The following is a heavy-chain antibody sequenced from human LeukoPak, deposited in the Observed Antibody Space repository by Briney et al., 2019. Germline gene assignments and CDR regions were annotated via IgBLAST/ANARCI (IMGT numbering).Heavy chain of an antibody. D-gene: IGHD2-15*01. V-gene: IGHV3-74*01. CDR1: GFTFSNYW. CDR2: ISGDGRST. Sequence: GGSLRLSCAASGFTFSNYWMHWVRQPPGKGLVWVSRISGDGRSTSYADSVKGRFTISRDNAKNTLYLQMNSLRAEDTAVYYCARRRYCGGSGCSGMDVWGQGTTVTVSS. CDR3: ARRRYCGGSGCSGMDV. J-gene: IGHJ6*02.